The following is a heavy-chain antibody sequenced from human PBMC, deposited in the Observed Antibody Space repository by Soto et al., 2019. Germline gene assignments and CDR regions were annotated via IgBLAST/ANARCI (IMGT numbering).Heavy chain of an antibody. CDR3: ARGFYYYYDSSGSFRPHYYGMDV. J-gene: IGHJ6*02. CDR2: INAGNGNT. CDR1: GYTFTGYA. V-gene: IGHV1-3*01. D-gene: IGHD3-22*01. Sequence: GASVKVSCKASGYTFTGYAMHWVRQAPGQRLEWMGWINAGNGNTKYSQKFQGRVTITRDTSASTAYMELRSLRSDDTAVYYCARGFYYYYDSSGSFRPHYYGMDVWGQGTTVTVSS.